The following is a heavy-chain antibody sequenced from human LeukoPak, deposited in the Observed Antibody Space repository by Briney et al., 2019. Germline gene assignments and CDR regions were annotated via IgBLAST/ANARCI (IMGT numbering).Heavy chain of an antibody. CDR3: ARQGLLWSGEPLDY. CDR1: GFTFSSYS. V-gene: IGHV3-21*01. Sequence: PGGSLRLSCAASGFTFSSYSMNWVRQAPGKGLEWVSSISSSSSYIYYADSVKGRFTISRDNAKNSLYLQMNSLRAEDTAVYYCARQGLLWSGEPLDYWGQGTLVTVSS. CDR2: ISSSSSYI. J-gene: IGHJ4*02. D-gene: IGHD3-10*01.